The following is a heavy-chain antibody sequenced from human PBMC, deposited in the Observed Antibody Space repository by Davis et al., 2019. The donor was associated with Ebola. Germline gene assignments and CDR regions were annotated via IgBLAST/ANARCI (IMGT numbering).Heavy chain of an antibody. J-gene: IGHJ4*02. CDR1: DGSISSHY. CDR3: ARFGEGAY. V-gene: IGHV4-59*11. D-gene: IGHD2-21*01. Sequence: PSETLSLTCSFSDGSISSHYWNWIRQPPGKGLEWVGIIYDSGRTNYNPSLKSRVTISADTPKNQFSLNLSSVTAADTAVYFCARFGEGAYWGQGTLVTVSS. CDR2: IYDSGRT.